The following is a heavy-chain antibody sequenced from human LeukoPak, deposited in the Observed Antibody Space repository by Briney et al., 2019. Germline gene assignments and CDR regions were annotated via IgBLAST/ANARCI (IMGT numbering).Heavy chain of an antibody. CDR2: IIPIFGTA. V-gene: IGHV1-69*13. Sequence: GASVKVSCKASGGTFSSYAISWVRQAPGQGLEWMGGIIPIFGTANYAQKFQGGVTITADESTSTAYMELSSLRSEDTAVYYCARDPYGSGSYTPYNWFDPWGQGTLVTVSS. CDR1: GGTFSSYA. J-gene: IGHJ5*02. D-gene: IGHD3-10*01. CDR3: ARDPYGSGSYTPYNWFDP.